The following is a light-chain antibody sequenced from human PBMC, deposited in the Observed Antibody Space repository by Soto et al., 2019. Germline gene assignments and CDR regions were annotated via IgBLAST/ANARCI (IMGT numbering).Light chain of an antibody. Sequence: QSALTQPASVSGSPGQSITISCTGTSSDVGGYNYVSWYQQHPGKAPKLMIYEVSNRPSGVSNRFSGSKSGNTASLTISGLQAEEEADYYFSSYTSSSTLEAVFGTGTKLTVL. V-gene: IGLV2-14*01. CDR3: SSYTSSSTLEAV. CDR2: EVS. J-gene: IGLJ1*01. CDR1: SSDVGGYNY.